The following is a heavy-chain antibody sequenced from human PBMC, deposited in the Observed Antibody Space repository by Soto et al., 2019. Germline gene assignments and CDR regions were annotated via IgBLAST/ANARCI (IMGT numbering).Heavy chain of an antibody. V-gene: IGHV3-48*02. CDR2: IRHTTSAT. D-gene: IGHD3-10*02. CDR3: ARDRGSSGMFGLDV. Sequence: GGSLRLSCVASQFPFDVYSMHWVRQAPGKGLEWVSYIRHTTSATFYADAVKGRFTISRDNRKNSLFLQMNSLRDDDTGVYFCARDRGSSGMFGLDVWGPGTLVTVSS. CDR1: QFPFDVYS. J-gene: IGHJ3*01.